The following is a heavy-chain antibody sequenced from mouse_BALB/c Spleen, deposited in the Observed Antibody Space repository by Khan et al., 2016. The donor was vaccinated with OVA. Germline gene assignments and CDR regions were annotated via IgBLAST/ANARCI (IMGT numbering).Heavy chain of an antibody. CDR1: GYSITSDYA. D-gene: IGHD1-1*01. CDR2: IGYSGSP. V-gene: IGHV3-2*02. CDR3: ARFGFRYNYAMDY. Sequence: EVQLQESGPGLLKPSQSLSLTCTVTGYSITSDYAWNWIRQFPGNKLEWMAYIGYSGSPTYSPSLRSRISITRATSKNQFFLQLNSVSTEDTATYSCARFGFRYNYAMDYWGQGTSVTVSS. J-gene: IGHJ4*01.